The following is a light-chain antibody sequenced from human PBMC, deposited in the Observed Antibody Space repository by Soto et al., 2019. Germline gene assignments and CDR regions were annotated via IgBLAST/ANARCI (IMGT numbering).Light chain of an antibody. CDR2: GVS. Sequence: ERVMTQYTATLSVSPGGRATLSFRASQSISDTLAWYQQKPGQAPRLLIYGVSNRATGIPDRFSGSGSGTDFTLTISRVEPEDFAVYYCQQYATTPRPFGQGTKVDIK. CDR3: QQYATTPRP. J-gene: IGKJ1*01. V-gene: IGKV3D-15*01. CDR1: QSISDT.